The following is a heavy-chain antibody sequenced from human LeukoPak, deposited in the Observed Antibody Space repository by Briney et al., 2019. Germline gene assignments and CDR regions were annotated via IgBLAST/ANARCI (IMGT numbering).Heavy chain of an antibody. CDR1: GDSVSINSAA. D-gene: IGHD6-19*01. J-gene: IGHJ4*02. Sequence: SQTLSLTCAIPGDSVSINSAAWNWIRQSPSRGLEWLGRTYQRSKWYNDYAVSVKSRITINPDISKNQFSLQLNSVTPEDTAVYYCARSPSPYSSGRYFDYWGQGTLVTVSS. CDR2: TYQRSKWYN. CDR3: ARSPSPYSSGRYFDY. V-gene: IGHV6-1*01.